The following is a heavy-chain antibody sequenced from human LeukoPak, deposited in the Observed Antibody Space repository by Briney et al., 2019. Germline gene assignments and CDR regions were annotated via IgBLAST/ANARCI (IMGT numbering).Heavy chain of an antibody. J-gene: IGHJ4*02. CDR3: ARAYCGSDCYFGFDY. Sequence: PSETLSLTCTVSGGSISSSSYYWGWIRQPPGKGLEWIGSIYYSGSTYYNPSLKSRVTISVDTSKNQFSLKLSSVTAADTAVYYCARAYCGSDCYFGFDYWGEGTLVSVSS. V-gene: IGHV4-39*01. CDR2: IYYSGST. CDR1: GGSISSSSYY. D-gene: IGHD2-21*02.